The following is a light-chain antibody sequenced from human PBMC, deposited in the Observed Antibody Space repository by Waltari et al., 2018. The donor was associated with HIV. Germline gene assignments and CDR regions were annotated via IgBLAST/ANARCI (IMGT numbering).Light chain of an antibody. J-gene: IGLJ2*01. CDR2: DVT. CDR1: SSDIGSFDY. CDR3: CSYSDSGTIL. Sequence: SVSGSPGQSITISCLGASSDIGSFDYVSWYQQHPDKAPKLILYDVTYRPSGVSGRFSGSRSGSTASLTISGLQPEDEADYFCCSYSDSGTILFGGGTRVTVL. V-gene: IGLV2-14*03.